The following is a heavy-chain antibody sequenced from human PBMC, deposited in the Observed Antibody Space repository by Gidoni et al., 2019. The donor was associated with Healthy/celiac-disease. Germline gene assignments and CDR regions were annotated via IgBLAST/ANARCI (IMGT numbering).Heavy chain of an antibody. CDR1: GFTLRSYG. CDR3: ARDKGYKEGFDY. Sequence: QVQLVESGGGVVQPGRSLRLSCAASGFTLRSYGMHWVRQAPGKGLGWVAVIWYDGSNKYYADSVKGRFTISRDNSKNTLYLQMNSLRAEDTAAYYCARDKGYKEGFDYWGQGTLVTVSS. CDR2: IWYDGSNK. D-gene: IGHD5-12*01. J-gene: IGHJ4*02. V-gene: IGHV3-33*01.